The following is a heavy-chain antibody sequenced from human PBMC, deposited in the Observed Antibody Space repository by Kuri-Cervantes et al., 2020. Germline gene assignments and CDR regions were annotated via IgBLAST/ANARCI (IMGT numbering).Heavy chain of an antibody. CDR1: GGSISSGGYS. J-gene: IGHJ5*02. V-gene: IGHV4-30-2*01. CDR2: IYHSGST. D-gene: IGHD2-15*01. CDR3: ARDYCSGGSCYSFWFDP. Sequence: SETLSLTCAVSGGSISSGGYSWSWIRQPPGKGLEWIGYIYHSGSTYYNPSLKSRVTISVDRSKNQFSLKLSSVTAADTAVYYCARDYCSGGSCYSFWFDPWGQGTLVTVSS.